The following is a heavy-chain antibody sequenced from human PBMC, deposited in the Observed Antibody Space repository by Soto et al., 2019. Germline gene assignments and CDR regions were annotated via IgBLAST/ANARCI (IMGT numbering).Heavy chain of an antibody. CDR3: AREWGGGYVSYDSSGLYFQH. CDR2: ISYDGSNK. J-gene: IGHJ1*01. Sequence: QVQLVESGGGVVQPGRSLRLSCAASGFTFSSYAMHWVRQAPGKGLEWVAVISYDGSNKYYADTVKGRFTISRDNSKNTLYLQMNSLRAEDTAVYYCAREWGGGYVSYDSSGLYFQHWGQGTLVTVSS. V-gene: IGHV3-30-3*01. D-gene: IGHD3-22*01. CDR1: GFTFSSYA.